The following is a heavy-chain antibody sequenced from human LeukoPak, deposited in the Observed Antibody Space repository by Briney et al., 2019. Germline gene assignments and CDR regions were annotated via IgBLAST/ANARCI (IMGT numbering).Heavy chain of an antibody. J-gene: IGHJ4*02. D-gene: IGHD3-16*01. V-gene: IGHV4-39*01. CDR3: ARLGEVRFLDY. CDR2: IYYSGST. Sequence: SETPSLTCTVSGGSISSSSYYWGWIRQPPGKGLEWIGSIYYSGSTYYNPSLKSRVTISVDTSKNQFSLKLSSVTAADTAVYYCARLGEVRFLDYWGQGTLVTVSS. CDR1: GGSISSSSYY.